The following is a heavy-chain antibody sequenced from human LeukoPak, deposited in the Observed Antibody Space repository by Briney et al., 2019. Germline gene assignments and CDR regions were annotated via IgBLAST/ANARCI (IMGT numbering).Heavy chain of an antibody. J-gene: IGHJ5*02. Sequence: ASVKVSCKASGYTFTSYGISWVRQAPGQGLEWMGWISAYNGNTNYAQKLQGRVTMTTGTSTSTAYMELRSLRSDDTAVYYCARITPPMVRGVNWFDPWGQGTLVTVSS. D-gene: IGHD3-10*01. CDR1: GYTFTSYG. CDR2: ISAYNGNT. CDR3: ARITPPMVRGVNWFDP. V-gene: IGHV1-18*01.